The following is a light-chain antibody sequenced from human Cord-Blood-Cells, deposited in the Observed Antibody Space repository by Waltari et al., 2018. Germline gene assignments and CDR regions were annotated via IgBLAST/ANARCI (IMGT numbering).Light chain of an antibody. CDR3: QQYNNWPLT. V-gene: IGKV3-15*01. CDR2: GAS. Sequence: EIVMTQSPATLSVSPGDRATLSCRASQSVSSNLAWYQQQPGQAPRLLIYGASTSATGIPARFSGSGSGTEFTLTISSLQSEDFAVYCCQQYNNWPLTFGGGTKVEIK. CDR1: QSVSSN. J-gene: IGKJ4*01.